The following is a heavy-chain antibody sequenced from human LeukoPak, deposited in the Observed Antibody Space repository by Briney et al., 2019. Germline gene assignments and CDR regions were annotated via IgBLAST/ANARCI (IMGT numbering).Heavy chain of an antibody. CDR3: ARDHDFDWLPDGVY. V-gene: IGHV3-7*01. CDR2: IKQDGSER. CDR1: GFTFSSYW. J-gene: IGHJ4*02. Sequence: PGGSLRLSCAASGFTFSSYWMSWVRQAPGKGLEWVANIKQDGSERYYVDSVKGRFTISRDNAKNSLYLQMNSLRAEDTAVYYCARDHDFDWLPDGVYWGQGTLVTVSS. D-gene: IGHD3-9*01.